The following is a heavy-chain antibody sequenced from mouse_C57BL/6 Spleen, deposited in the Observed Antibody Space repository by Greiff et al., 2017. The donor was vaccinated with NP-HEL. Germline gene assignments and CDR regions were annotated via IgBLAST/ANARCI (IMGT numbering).Heavy chain of an antibody. V-gene: IGHV1-7*01. CDR2: INPSSGYT. D-gene: IGHD3-2*02. J-gene: IGHJ2*01. CDR1: GYTFTSYW. Sequence: VQLQQSGAELAKPGASVKLSCKASGYTFTSYWMHWVKQRPGQGLEWIGYINPSSGYTKYNQKFKDKATVTADKSSSTAYMQLSSLTYEDSAVYYCARSSSSGYENFDYWGQGTTLTVSS. CDR3: ARSSSSGYENFDY.